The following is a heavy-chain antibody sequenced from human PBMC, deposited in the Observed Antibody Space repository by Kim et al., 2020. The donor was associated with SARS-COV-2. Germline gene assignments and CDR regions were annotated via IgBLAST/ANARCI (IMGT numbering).Heavy chain of an antibody. D-gene: IGHD6-13*01. V-gene: IGHV4-59*13. J-gene: IGHJ5*02. CDR3: ARSRSSSWYWFDP. CDR2: IYYSGST. Sequence: SETLSLTCTVSGGSISSYYWSWIRQPPGKGLEWIGYIYYSGSTNYNPSLKSRVTISVDTSKNQFSLKLSSVTAADTAVYYCARSRSSSWYWFDPWGQGTLVTVSS. CDR1: GGSISSYY.